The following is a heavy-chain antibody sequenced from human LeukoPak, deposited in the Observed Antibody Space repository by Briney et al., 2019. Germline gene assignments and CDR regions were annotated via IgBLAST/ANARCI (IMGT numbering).Heavy chain of an antibody. CDR2: ISAYNGNT. Sequence: GASVKVSCKASGYTFTSYGISWVRQAPGQGLEWMGWISAYNGNTNYAQKLQGRVIMTTDTSTSTAYMELRSLRSDDTAVYYCARDPMVRGVRERFDPWGQGTLATVSS. V-gene: IGHV1-18*01. CDR1: GYTFTSYG. CDR3: ARDPMVRGVRERFDP. D-gene: IGHD3-10*01. J-gene: IGHJ5*02.